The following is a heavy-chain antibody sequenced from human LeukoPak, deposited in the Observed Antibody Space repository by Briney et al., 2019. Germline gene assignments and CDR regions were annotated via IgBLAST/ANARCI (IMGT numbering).Heavy chain of an antibody. V-gene: IGHV3-74*01. D-gene: IGHD5-12*01. CDR1: GFTFSRYW. Sequence: GGSLRLSCAASGFTFSRYWIHWVRQAPGKGLVCVSHINNDGSDSRYADSVKGRFTISRDNAKNTLYLQMNTLRAEDTALYYCAKDLGGSTDYWGQGTLVTVSS. CDR2: INNDGSDS. CDR3: AKDLGGSTDY. J-gene: IGHJ4*02.